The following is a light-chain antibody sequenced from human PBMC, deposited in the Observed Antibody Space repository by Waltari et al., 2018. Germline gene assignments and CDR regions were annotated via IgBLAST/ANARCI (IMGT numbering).Light chain of an antibody. V-gene: IGLV3-19*01. Sequence: SSELTQDPAVSVALGQTVRITCHGDSLRSYYASWYQQKTGQAPVLVSYGKNNRPSGIPDRFSGSSSGNTASLTITGAQAEDEADYYCNSRDSSGNHEVFGTGTKVTVL. CDR1: SLRSYY. J-gene: IGLJ1*01. CDR3: NSRDSSGNHEV. CDR2: GKN.